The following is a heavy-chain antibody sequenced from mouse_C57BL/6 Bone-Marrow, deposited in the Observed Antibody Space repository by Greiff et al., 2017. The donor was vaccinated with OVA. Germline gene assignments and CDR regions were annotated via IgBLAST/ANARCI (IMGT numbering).Heavy chain of an antibody. Sequence: EVQGVESGGGLVQPGGSLKLSCAASGFTFSDYYMYWVRQTPEKRLEWVAYISNGGGSTYYPDTVKGRFTISRDNAKNTLYLQMSRLKSEDTAMYYCARGKAWFAYWGQGTLVTVSA. CDR3: ARGKAWFAY. CDR2: ISNGGGST. J-gene: IGHJ3*01. V-gene: IGHV5-12*01. CDR1: GFTFSDYY.